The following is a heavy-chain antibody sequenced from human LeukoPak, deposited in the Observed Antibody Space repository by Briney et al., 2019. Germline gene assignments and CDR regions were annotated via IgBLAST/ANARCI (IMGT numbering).Heavy chain of an antibody. V-gene: IGHV4-4*07. CDR3: ARLRHYGSGSYPMTGNWFDP. CDR1: GGSISSYY. D-gene: IGHD3-10*01. Sequence: PSETLSLTCTVSGGSISSYYWSWIRQPAGKGLEWIGRIYISGSTNYNPSLKSRVTMSVDTSKNQFSLKLSSVTAADTAVYYCARLRHYGSGSYPMTGNWFDPWGQGTLVSVSS. J-gene: IGHJ5*02. CDR2: IYISGST.